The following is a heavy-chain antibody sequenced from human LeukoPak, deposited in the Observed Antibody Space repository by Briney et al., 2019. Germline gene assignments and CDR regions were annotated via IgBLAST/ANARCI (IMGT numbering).Heavy chain of an antibody. D-gene: IGHD6-19*01. J-gene: IGHJ6*02. CDR1: CGSISSSSYC. Sequence: SETLSLTCTVSCGSISSSSYCWGWIHQPPGKGLEGMGSIYYSGSTYYNPSLKSRVTISVDTSKNQFSLKLSSVTAANTAVYYCARHLVTYSSGWYGPPYYYGMDVWGQGTTVTVSS. CDR2: IYYSGST. V-gene: IGHV4-39*01. CDR3: ARHLVTYSSGWYGPPYYYGMDV.